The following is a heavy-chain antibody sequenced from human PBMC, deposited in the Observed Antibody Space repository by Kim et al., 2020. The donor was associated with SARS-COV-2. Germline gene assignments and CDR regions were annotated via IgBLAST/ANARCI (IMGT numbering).Heavy chain of an antibody. CDR2: IYYSGST. CDR1: GGSISSYY. Sequence: SETLSLTCTVSGGSISSYYWSWIRQPPGKGLEWIGYIYYSGSTNYNPSLKSRVTISVDTSKNQFSLKLSSVTAADTAVYYCARELGGELLYWFDPWGQGTLVTVSS. D-gene: IGHD1-26*01. V-gene: IGHV4-59*13. CDR3: ARELGGELLYWFDP. J-gene: IGHJ5*02.